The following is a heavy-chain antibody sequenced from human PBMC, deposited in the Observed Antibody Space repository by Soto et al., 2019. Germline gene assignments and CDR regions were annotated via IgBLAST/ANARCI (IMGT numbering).Heavy chain of an antibody. CDR1: AASTSSDY. CDR2: IYISGNT. J-gene: IGHJ5*02. CDR3: ARGRHCISARCSGYPNLWFDP. D-gene: IGHD2-2*01. Sequence: SETLSLTCRTSAASTSSDYWTWIRQPPGQRLELFWHIYISGNTKDNPAIKSRVAVAPDRSRNQFSLRLTSVIAADTAVYYCARGRHCISARCSGYPNLWFDPWGQGTLVTVS. V-gene: IGHV4-4*09.